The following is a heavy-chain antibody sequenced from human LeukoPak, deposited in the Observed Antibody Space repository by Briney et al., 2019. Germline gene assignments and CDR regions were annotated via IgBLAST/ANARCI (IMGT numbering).Heavy chain of an antibody. Sequence: ASVKVSCKASGYTFSSYAMSWVRQAPGKGLEWVSAISGSGGSTYYADSVKGRFTISRDNSKNTLYLQMNSLRAEDTAVYYCAKDQGTRRGDLDYWGQGTLVTVSS. CDR2: ISGSGGST. V-gene: IGHV3-23*01. D-gene: IGHD1-7*01. J-gene: IGHJ4*02. CDR1: GYTFSSYA. CDR3: AKDQGTRRGDLDY.